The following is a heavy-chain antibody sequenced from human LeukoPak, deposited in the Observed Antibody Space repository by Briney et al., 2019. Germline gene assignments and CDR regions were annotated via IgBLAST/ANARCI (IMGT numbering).Heavy chain of an antibody. CDR3: ARRLRYFDWLSRDYYYGMDV. V-gene: IGHV3-53*04. D-gene: IGHD3-9*01. J-gene: IGHJ6*02. CDR1: GFTVSSYY. CDR2: IYSGGST. Sequence: GGSLRLSCAASGFTVSSYYMSWVRQAPGKGLEWVSVIYSGGSTYYADSVKGRFTISRHNSKNTLYLQMNSLRAEDTAVYYCARRLRYFDWLSRDYYYGMDVWGQGTTVTVSS.